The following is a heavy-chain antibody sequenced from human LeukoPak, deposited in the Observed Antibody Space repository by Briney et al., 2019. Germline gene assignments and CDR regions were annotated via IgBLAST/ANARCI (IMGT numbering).Heavy chain of an antibody. CDR2: INHSGST. CDR1: GGSFSGYY. CDR3: ARLVSIQNGDYEGFEDY. D-gene: IGHD4-17*01. V-gene: IGHV4-34*01. Sequence: PSETLSLTCAVYGGSFSGYYWSWIRQPPGKGLEWIGEINHSGSTNYNPSLKSRVTISVDTSKNQFSLKLSSVTAADTAVYYCARLVSIQNGDYEGFEDYWGQGTLVTVSS. J-gene: IGHJ4*02.